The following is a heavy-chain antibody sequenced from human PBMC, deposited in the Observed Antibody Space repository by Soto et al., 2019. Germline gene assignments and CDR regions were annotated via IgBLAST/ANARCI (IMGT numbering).Heavy chain of an antibody. CDR3: ARYGTVEATRYSRMDV. CDR1: GYSFTSYW. CDR2: IYPGDSDT. Sequence: GESLKISCKGSGYSFTSYWIGWVRQMPGKGLEWMGIIYPGDSDTRYSPSFQGQVTISADKSISTAYLQWSSLKASDTAMYYCARYGTVEATRYSRMDVRGHGTTVTVS. J-gene: IGHJ6*02. D-gene: IGHD1-26*01. V-gene: IGHV5-51*01.